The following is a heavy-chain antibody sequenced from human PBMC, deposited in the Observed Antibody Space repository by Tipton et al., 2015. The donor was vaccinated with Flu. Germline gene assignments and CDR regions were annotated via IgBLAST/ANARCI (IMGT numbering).Heavy chain of an antibody. V-gene: IGHV5-10-1*01. CDR3: ARGPDFSSGLGDYYQY. D-gene: IGHD3-3*01. CDR2: IDPDDSDT. J-gene: IGHJ1*01. Sequence: QLVQSGAEVKKPGESLRISCQGSGYSFASYYISWVRQMPGKGLEWMGRIDPDDSDTEYSPSFQGHVTISMDRSKRQSSLQLTSPTAADAAVYYCARGPDFSSGLGDYYQYWGQGTLVIVSS. CDR1: GYSFASYY.